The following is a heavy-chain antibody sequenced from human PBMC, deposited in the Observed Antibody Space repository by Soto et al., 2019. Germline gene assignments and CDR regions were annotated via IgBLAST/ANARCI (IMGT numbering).Heavy chain of an antibody. J-gene: IGHJ5*02. V-gene: IGHV3-21*01. CDR3: ARVIAPNWFDP. CDR1: GFTFSSYS. Sequence: EVQLVESGGGLVKPGGSLRLSCAASGFTFSSYSMNWVRQAPGKGLEWVSSISSSSSYIYYADSVKGRFTISRDNAKNSLYLQMNSLSAEDTAVYYCARVIAPNWFDPWGQGTLVTVSS. CDR2: ISSSSSYI. D-gene: IGHD2-15*01.